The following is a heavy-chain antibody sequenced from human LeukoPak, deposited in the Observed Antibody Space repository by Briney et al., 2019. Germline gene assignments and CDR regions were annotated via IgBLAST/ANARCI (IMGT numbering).Heavy chain of an antibody. CDR3: AKGDGYYYYGMDV. Sequence: GGSLRLSCAASGFTFSSYGMHWVRQAPGQGLEWVAVISFDGKNKYFADFVRGRFIISRGNSKNTLYLQMNSLRVEDTAVYYCAKGDGYYYYGMDVWGQGTTVTVSS. CDR2: ISFDGKNK. CDR1: GFTFSSYG. J-gene: IGHJ6*02. V-gene: IGHV3-30*18.